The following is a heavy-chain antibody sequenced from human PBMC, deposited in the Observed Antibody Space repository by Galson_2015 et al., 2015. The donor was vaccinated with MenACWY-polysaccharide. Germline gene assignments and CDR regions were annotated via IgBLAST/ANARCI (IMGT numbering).Heavy chain of an antibody. CDR3: ARPSSGGSYYND. D-gene: IGHD2-15*01. CDR2: INQPGRDK. J-gene: IGHJ4*02. V-gene: IGHV3-7*01. Sequence: SLRLSCAASGFSFSTYWMSWVRQAPGKGLEWVANINQPGRDKYYVDSVRGRFTISRGNAKNSVYLQMDSLGAEDTAVYYCARPSSGGSYYNDWGRGTLVTVSS. CDR1: GFSFSTYW.